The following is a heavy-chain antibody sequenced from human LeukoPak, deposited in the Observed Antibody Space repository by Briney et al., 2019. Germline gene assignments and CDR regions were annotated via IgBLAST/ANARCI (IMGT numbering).Heavy chain of an antibody. CDR3: AKDHRGGSWYHFDY. D-gene: IGHD6-13*01. J-gene: IGHJ4*02. CDR2: ISGSGGST. V-gene: IGHV3-23*01. CDR1: GFTFSSYA. Sequence: GGSLRLSCAASGFTFSSYAMIWVRQAPGKGLEWVSAISGSGGSTYYADSVKGRFTISRDNSKNTLYLQMNSLRAEDTAVYYCAKDHRGGSWYHFDYWGQGTLVTVSS.